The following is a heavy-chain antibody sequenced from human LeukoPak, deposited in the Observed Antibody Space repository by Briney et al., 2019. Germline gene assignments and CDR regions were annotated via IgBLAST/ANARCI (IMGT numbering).Heavy chain of an antibody. CDR3: AKGGRYYYDKSSNY. D-gene: IGHD3-22*01. CDR1: GGTFSSYA. Sequence: SVKVSCKASGGTFSSYAISWVRQAPGQGLEWMGRIIPILGIANYAQKFQGRVTITADKSTSTAYMELSSLRSEDTAVYYCAKGGRYYYDKSSNYWGQGTLVTVSS. CDR2: IIPILGIA. J-gene: IGHJ4*02. V-gene: IGHV1-69*04.